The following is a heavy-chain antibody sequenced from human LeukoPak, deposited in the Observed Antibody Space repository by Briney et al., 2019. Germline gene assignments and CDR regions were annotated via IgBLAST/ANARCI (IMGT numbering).Heavy chain of an antibody. CDR3: AKDAIIVATIREIDA. J-gene: IGHJ5*02. D-gene: IGHD5-12*01. V-gene: IGHV3-66*01. CDR1: GFAVSSNY. Sequence: GGSLRLSCAASGFAVSSNYMSWVRQAPGKGLEWVSVIYSDGSTYYADSVKGRFTISRDNSKNTLYLQMNSLRPEDTAVYYCAKDAIIVATIREIDAWGQGTLVTVSS. CDR2: IYSDGST.